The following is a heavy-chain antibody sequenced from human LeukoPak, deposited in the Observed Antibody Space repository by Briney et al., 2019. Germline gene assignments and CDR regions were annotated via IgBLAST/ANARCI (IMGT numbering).Heavy chain of an antibody. V-gene: IGHV3-21*01. CDR3: ARVARTYGDYFDY. J-gene: IGHJ4*02. D-gene: IGHD4-17*01. Sequence: PGGSLRLSCAASGFTFSSYSMNWVRQAPGKGLQWVSSISTGSSYIYYADSVKGRFTISRDNAKNSLYLQMNSLRAEDTAVYYCARVARTYGDYFDYWGQGTLVTVSS. CDR1: GFTFSSYS. CDR2: ISTGSSYI.